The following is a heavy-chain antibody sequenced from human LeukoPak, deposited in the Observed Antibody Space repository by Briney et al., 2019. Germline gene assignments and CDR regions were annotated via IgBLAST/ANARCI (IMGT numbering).Heavy chain of an antibody. CDR2: INAYNGDT. CDR1: GYTFTNYG. D-gene: IGHD2-2*01. V-gene: IGHV1-18*01. Sequence: ASVKVSCKASGYTFTNYGVSWVRQAPGQGLEWMGWINAYNGDTHYAQNLQGRLTMTTDTSTSMAFMELRSLRPDDTAVYLCARWGLVAPGTYYYYYMDVWGRGTTVTVSS. CDR3: ARWGLVAPGTYYYYYMDV. J-gene: IGHJ6*03.